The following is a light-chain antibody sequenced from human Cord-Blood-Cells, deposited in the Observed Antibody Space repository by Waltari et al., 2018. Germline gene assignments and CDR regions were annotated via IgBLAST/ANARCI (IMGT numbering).Light chain of an antibody. CDR2: DAS. CDR1: QDISNY. J-gene: IGKJ4*01. V-gene: IGKV1-33*01. CDR3: QQYDNLLT. Sequence: DLQMTQSPYSLSASVGDSVTITCQASQDISNYLNWYQQKPGKAPKLLIYDASNLETGVPSRFSGSGSGTDFTFTISSLQPEDIATYYCQQYDNLLTFGGGTKVEIK.